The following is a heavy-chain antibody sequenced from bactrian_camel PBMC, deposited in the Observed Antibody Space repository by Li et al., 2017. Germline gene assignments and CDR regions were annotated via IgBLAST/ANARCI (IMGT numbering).Heavy chain of an antibody. CDR1: GLVYPFWS. CDR2: IDSDGGT. Sequence: QLVESGGGSVQAGGSLTLSCAASGLVYPFWSMAWFRQAPGKEREGVARIDSDGGTSYANSVKGRFTVSKDNAKNTLYLQMNSLKPEDTAMYYCAADVGSMSGNCHPNYWGQGTQVTVS. J-gene: IGHJ4*01. D-gene: IGHD6*01. CDR3: AADVGSMSGNCHPNY. V-gene: IGHV3S63*01.